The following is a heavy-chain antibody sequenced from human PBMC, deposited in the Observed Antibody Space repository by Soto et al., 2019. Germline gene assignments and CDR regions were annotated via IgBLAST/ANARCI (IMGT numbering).Heavy chain of an antibody. D-gene: IGHD3-3*01. Sequence: PGGSLRLSCAASGFTVSSNYMSWVRQAPGKGLEWVSVIYSGGSTYYADSVKGRFTISRDNSKNTLYLQMNSLRAEDTAVYYCAASQPLTIFGEDYYYGMDVWGQGTTVTVSS. CDR3: AASQPLTIFGEDYYYGMDV. CDR2: IYSGGST. J-gene: IGHJ6*02. V-gene: IGHV3-53*01. CDR1: GFTVSSNY.